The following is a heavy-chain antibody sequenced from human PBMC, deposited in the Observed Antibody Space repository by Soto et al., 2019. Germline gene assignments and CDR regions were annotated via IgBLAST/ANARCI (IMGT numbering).Heavy chain of an antibody. CDR1: GGSISSYY. CDR3: AIAGDYSNYPQLCSVL. CDR2: IYYSGST. V-gene: IGHV4-59*01. D-gene: IGHD4-4*01. J-gene: IGHJ4*02. Sequence: SETLSLTCTVSGGSISSYYWSWIRQPPGKGLEWIGYIYYSGSTNYNPSLKSRDTISVDTSKNQFSMKLSSITAADTAVYYCAIAGDYSNYPQLCSVLWGQGTLGIVSS.